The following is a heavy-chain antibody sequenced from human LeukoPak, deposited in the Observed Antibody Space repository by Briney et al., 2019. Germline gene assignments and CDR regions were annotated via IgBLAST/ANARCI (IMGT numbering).Heavy chain of an antibody. J-gene: IGHJ6*02. Sequence: ASVKVSCKASGYTFTSYGISWVRQAPGQGLEWMGWISAYNGNTNYAQKLQGRVTMTTDTSTSTAYMELRSLRSDDTAVYYCARDRKYSSGWLREPRYYYYGMDVWGQGTTVTVSS. CDR1: GYTFTSYG. D-gene: IGHD6-19*01. CDR3: ARDRKYSSGWLREPRYYYYGMDV. CDR2: ISAYNGNT. V-gene: IGHV1-18*01.